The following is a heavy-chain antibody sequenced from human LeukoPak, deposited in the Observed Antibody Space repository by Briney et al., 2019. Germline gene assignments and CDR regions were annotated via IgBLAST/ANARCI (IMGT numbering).Heavy chain of an antibody. CDR1: GGSISSRRAY. Sequence: PSETLSLTCTVSGGSISSRRAYWGWVRQPPGKGLEWIGSIYYSKNTYYNPSLKSRVTISADTSKNQFALTLGSVSATDTAVYYCVSPRGFSYGYFDYWGQGTLVTVSS. CDR3: VSPRGFSYGYFDY. J-gene: IGHJ4*02. V-gene: IGHV4-39*01. CDR2: IYYSKNT. D-gene: IGHD5-18*01.